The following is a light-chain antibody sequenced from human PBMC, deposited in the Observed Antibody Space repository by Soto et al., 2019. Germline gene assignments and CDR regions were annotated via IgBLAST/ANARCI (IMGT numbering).Light chain of an antibody. CDR3: QQYVSSPA. CDR2: GAS. J-gene: IGKJ4*01. V-gene: IGKV3-20*01. CDR1: QSVTSSY. Sequence: EIVLTQSPGTLSLSPGERATLSCRASQSVTSSYLAWYQQKPGQAPRLLIYGASSRATVIPDRFSGSGSGTDFTLTISRLEPEDFAVYYCQQYVSSPAFGGGTKVEIK.